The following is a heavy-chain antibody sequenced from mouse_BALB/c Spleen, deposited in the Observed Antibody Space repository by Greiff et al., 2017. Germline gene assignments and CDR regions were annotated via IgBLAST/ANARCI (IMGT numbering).Heavy chain of an antibody. CDR2: IWGDGST. CDR1: GFSLTGYG. J-gene: IGHJ1*01. CDR3: ARDEGYFDV. Sequence: VKLMESGPGLVAPSQSLSITCTVSGFSLTGYGVNWVSQPPGKGLEWLGMIWGDGSTDYNSALKSRLSISKDNSKSQVFLKMNSLQTDDTARYYCARDEGYFDVWGAGTTVTVSS. V-gene: IGHV2-6-7*01.